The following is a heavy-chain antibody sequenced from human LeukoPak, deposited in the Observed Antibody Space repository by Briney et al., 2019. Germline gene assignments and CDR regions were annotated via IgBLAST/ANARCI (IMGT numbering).Heavy chain of an antibody. Sequence: SETLSLTCAVYGGSFSGYYWSWIRLPPGKGLEGCGEINHSGSNNYNPSLKSRVTISVDTSKNQFSLKLSPVPAAHTAVYYCARGGITGTTAYNWFDPWGQGTLVTVSS. CDR1: GGSFSGYY. D-gene: IGHD1-7*01. CDR3: ARGGITGTTAYNWFDP. V-gene: IGHV4-34*01. CDR2: INHSGSN. J-gene: IGHJ5*02.